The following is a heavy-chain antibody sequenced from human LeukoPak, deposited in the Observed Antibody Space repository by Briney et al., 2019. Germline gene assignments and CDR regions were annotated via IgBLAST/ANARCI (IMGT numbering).Heavy chain of an antibody. D-gene: IGHD3-9*01. CDR1: GGTFSNYA. V-gene: IGHV1-69*06. CDR3: ARGEQLRYFDSSLDYYYYYGMDV. J-gene: IGHJ6*04. CDR2: IIPIFGTA. Sequence: ASVKVSCKASGGTFSNYAISWVRQAPGQGLEWMGGIIPIFGTANYAQKFQGIVTITADKSTSTAYMELSSLRSEDTAVYYCARGEQLRYFDSSLDYYYYYGMDVWGKGTTVTVSS.